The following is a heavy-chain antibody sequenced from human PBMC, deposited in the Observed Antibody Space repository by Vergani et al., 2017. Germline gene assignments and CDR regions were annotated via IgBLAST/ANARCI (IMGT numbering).Heavy chain of an antibody. D-gene: IGHD3-9*01. V-gene: IGHV3-23*01. J-gene: IGHJ4*02. CDR1: GFTFSSYA. CDR3: AIDARLRDFDAHDY. Sequence: EVQLLESGGGLVQPGGSLRLSCAASGFTFSSYAMSWVRQAPGKGLEWVSAISGSGGSTYYADSVKGRFTISRDNSKNTLYLQMNSLRAKDAAVSYCAIDARLRDFDAHDYWGQGTLVTVSS. CDR2: ISGSGGST.